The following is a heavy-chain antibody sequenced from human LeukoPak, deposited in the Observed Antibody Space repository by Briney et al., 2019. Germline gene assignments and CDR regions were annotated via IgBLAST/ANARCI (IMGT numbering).Heavy chain of an antibody. J-gene: IGHJ6*02. CDR3: ARVTRSGSYYYYYGMDV. V-gene: IGHV4-59*01. Sequence: PSETLSLTCTVSGGSISSYYWSWIRQPPGKGLEWIGYIYYSGSTNYNPSLKSRVTISVDTSKNQFSLKLSSVTAADTAVYYCARVTRSGSYYYYYGMDVWGQGTTVTVS. CDR1: GGSISSYY. D-gene: IGHD1-26*01. CDR2: IYYSGST.